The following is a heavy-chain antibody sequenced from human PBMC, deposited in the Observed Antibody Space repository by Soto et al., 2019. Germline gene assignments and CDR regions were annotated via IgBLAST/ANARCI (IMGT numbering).Heavy chain of an antibody. CDR3: ARGLYGDPREYFQY. D-gene: IGHD4-17*01. CDR2: ISSSSSTI. Sequence: GGPWRSSFQPSGSPFIAFTMNGFGRAQGKGLEWVSYISSSSSTIYYADSVKGRFTISRDNAKNSLYLQMNSLRAEDTAVYYCARGLYGDPREYFQYWGQGTLVTVSS. CDR1: GSPFIAFT. V-gene: IGHV3-48*01. J-gene: IGHJ1*01.